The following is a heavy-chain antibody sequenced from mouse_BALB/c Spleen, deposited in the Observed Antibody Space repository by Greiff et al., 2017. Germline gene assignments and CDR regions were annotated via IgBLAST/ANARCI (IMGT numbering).Heavy chain of an antibody. J-gene: IGHJ3*01. CDR3: ARGEGDAWFAY. CDR1: GFTFSSFG. Sequence: EVQGVESGGGLVQPGGSRKLSCAASGFTFSSFGMHWVRQAPEKGLEWVAYISSGSSTIYYADTVKGRFTISRDNPKNTLFLQMTSLRSEDTAMYYCARGEGDAWFAYWGQGTLVTVSA. CDR2: ISSGSSTI. V-gene: IGHV5-17*02.